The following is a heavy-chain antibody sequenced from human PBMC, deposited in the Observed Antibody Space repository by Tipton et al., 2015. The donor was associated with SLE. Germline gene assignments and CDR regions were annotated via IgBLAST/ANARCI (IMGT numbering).Heavy chain of an antibody. CDR1: GGSISSHY. Sequence: TLSLTCTVSGGSISSHYWSWIRQPPGKGLGWIGYIYYSGSTNYNPSLKSRVTISVDTSKNQFSLKLSSVTAADTAVYYCARTSGNYYYWGQGTLVTVSS. CDR2: IYYSGST. V-gene: IGHV4-59*11. J-gene: IGHJ4*02. D-gene: IGHD1-26*01. CDR3: ARTSGNYYY.